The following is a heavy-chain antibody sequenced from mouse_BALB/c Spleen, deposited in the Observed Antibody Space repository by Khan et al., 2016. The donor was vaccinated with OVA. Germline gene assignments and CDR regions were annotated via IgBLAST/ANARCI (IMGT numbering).Heavy chain of an antibody. Sequence: QVQLKESGPGLVAPSQSLSITCTISGFSLTSYGVHWLRQPPGKGLEWLVVIWSDGSTAYNSALKSRLSISKDNSKSQVFLKMNSLQTDDTAMYYCARQPYYQYYVMDYWGQGTSVTVSS. D-gene: IGHD2-10*01. CDR2: IWSDGST. J-gene: IGHJ4*01. CDR1: GFSLTSYG. CDR3: ARQPYYQYYVMDY. V-gene: IGHV2-6-1*01.